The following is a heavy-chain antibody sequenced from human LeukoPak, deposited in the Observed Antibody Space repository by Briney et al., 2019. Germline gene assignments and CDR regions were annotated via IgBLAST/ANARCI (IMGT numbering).Heavy chain of an antibody. Sequence: ASVKVSCKASGYTFTSYYMHWVRQAPGQGLEWMGMISPSGGSTSYAQKFQGRVTMTRDTSTSTVYMELSSLRSEDTAVYYCARGGGSGSYYKRNNYYYYGMDVWGQGTTVTVSS. CDR2: ISPSGGST. V-gene: IGHV1-46*03. D-gene: IGHD3-10*01. CDR1: GYTFTSYY. J-gene: IGHJ6*02. CDR3: ARGGGSGSYYKRNNYYYYGMDV.